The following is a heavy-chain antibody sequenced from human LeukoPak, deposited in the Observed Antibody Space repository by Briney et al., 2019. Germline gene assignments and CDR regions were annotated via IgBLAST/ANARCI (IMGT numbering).Heavy chain of an antibody. V-gene: IGHV3-30*02. CDR1: GFTFSSYA. Sequence: GGSLRLSCAASGFTFSSYAMSWVRQAPGKGLEWLTFIQYDGSSKYYSDSVKGRFTISRDNSKNTLYLQMNSLRAEDTAVYYCAKEKTIFGVAVDAFDIWGQGTMVTVSS. D-gene: IGHD3-3*01. CDR2: IQYDGSSK. CDR3: AKEKTIFGVAVDAFDI. J-gene: IGHJ3*02.